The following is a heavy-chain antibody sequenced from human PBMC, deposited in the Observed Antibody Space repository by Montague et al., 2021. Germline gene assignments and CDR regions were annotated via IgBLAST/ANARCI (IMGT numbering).Heavy chain of an antibody. Sequence: SETLSLTCTVTGGSISEFYWSWIRQSPEKGLEWIGYIYGSGTTNXNPSLKSRVTISADTSMNQFSLNLRSVTAADTAVYFCARRLGIRAPFDYWGRGTLVTVSS. CDR2: IYGSGTT. D-gene: IGHD7-27*01. CDR1: GGSISEFY. V-gene: IGHV4-59*08. CDR3: ARRLGIRAPFDY. J-gene: IGHJ4*02.